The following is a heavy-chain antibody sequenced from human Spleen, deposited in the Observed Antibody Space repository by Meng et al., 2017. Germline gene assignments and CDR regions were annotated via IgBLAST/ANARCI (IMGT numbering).Heavy chain of an antibody. CDR2: INPKSGDT. D-gene: IGHD6-13*01. CDR1: GYTFTGYY. CDR3: ARDEDISAAGKLFGDY. Sequence: ASVKVSCKASGYTFTGYYMHWVRQAPGQGLDWMGWINPKSGDTHYAQRFQGRVTMTGDTSISTAYMELSGLRSDDTAMYYCARDEDISAAGKLFGDYWGQGTLVTVSS. V-gene: IGHV1-2*02. J-gene: IGHJ4*02.